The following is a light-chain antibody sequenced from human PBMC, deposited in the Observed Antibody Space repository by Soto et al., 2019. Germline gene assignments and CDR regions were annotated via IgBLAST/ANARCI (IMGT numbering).Light chain of an antibody. CDR2: AAS. Sequence: DLQMTQSPSSLSASVGDRVTITCRASQSISSYLNWYHQKPGKAPKLLIYAASSLQSGVPSRFSGSGSGTDFTLTISSLQPEDFETYYCQQSYSTPSTFGQGTRLEI. J-gene: IGKJ5*01. CDR1: QSISSY. V-gene: IGKV1-39*01. CDR3: QQSYSTPST.